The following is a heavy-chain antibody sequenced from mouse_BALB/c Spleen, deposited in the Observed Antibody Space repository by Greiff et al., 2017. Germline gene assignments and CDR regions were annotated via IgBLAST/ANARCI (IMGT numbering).Heavy chain of an antibody. V-gene: IGHV1-4*01. J-gene: IGHJ4*01. CDR1: GYTFTSYT. CDR3: ATLPHYYAMDY. CDR2: INPSSGYT. D-gene: IGHD5-5*01. Sequence: VQLQQSGAELARPGASVKMSCKASGYTFTSYTMHWVKQRPGQGLEWIGYINPSSGYTNYNQKFKDKATLTADKSSSTAYMQLSSLTSEDSAVYYCATLPHYYAMDYWGQGTSVTVSS.